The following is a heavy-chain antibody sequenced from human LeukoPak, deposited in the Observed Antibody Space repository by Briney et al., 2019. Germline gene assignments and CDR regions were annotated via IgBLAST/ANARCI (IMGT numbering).Heavy chain of an antibody. Sequence: GGSLRLSCAASGFTFSDYYMSWIRQAPGKGLEWVSYISSSGSTIYYADSVKGRFTISRDNAKNSLYLQMNSLRAEDTAVYYCVRGKVVRDFWSGYYYYYYYMDVWGKGTTVTVSS. V-gene: IGHV3-11*04. CDR3: VRGKVVRDFWSGYYYYYYYMDV. CDR1: GFTFSDYY. D-gene: IGHD3-3*01. CDR2: ISSSGSTI. J-gene: IGHJ6*03.